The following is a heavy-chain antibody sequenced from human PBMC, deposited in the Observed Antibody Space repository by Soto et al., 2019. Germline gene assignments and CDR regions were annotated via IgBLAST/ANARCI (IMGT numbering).Heavy chain of an antibody. Sequence: GGSLRLSCAASGFTVSSNYMSWVRQAPGKGLEWVSVIYSGGSTYYADSVKGRFTISRHNSKNTLYLQMNSLRAEDTAVYYCARDVSPGSRSLYLDAFDIWGQGTMVTVSS. CDR2: IYSGGST. D-gene: IGHD3-10*01. J-gene: IGHJ3*02. V-gene: IGHV3-53*04. CDR3: ARDVSPGSRSLYLDAFDI. CDR1: GFTVSSNY.